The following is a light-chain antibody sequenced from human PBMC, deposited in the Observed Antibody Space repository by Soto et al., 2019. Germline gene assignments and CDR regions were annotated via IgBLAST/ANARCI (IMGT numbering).Light chain of an antibody. Sequence: EIVLTQSPGTLSLSPGERATLSCRASQSVSSSFLAWCQQKPGQAPRLLIYGASSRATGIPDRFSGSGSGTHFTLTISRLEPEDFAVYYCQHYGSSPWTFGQGTKVEIK. CDR1: QSVSSSF. V-gene: IGKV3-20*01. J-gene: IGKJ1*01. CDR3: QHYGSSPWT. CDR2: GAS.